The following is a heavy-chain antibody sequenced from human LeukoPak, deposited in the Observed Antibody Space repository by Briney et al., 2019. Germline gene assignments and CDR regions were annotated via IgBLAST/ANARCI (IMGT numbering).Heavy chain of an antibody. CDR3: AKSRSDYYDSSGYSGAFDI. J-gene: IGHJ3*02. V-gene: IGHV3-64*01. CDR1: GFTFSSYS. D-gene: IGHD3-22*01. Sequence: GGSLRLSCAASGFTFSSYSMHWVRQAPGKGLEYVSAISSNGGSTYYANSVKGRFTISRDNSKNTLYLQMGSLRAEDMAVYYCAKSRSDYYDSSGYSGAFDIWGQGTMVTASS. CDR2: ISSNGGST.